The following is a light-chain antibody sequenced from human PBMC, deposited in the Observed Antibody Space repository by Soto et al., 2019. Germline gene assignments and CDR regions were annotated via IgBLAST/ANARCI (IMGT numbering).Light chain of an antibody. J-gene: IGKJ4*01. CDR3: QQRFSWPLA. Sequence: EVVLTQSPATLSLSPGERATLSCRASQSVRSFLAWYQQKPGQAPSLLIYDVSNRATGIPARFSGSGSGTDFTLTISSLEPEEFAVYYCQQRFSWPLAFGGGTKVEIK. CDR1: QSVRSF. V-gene: IGKV3-11*01. CDR2: DVS.